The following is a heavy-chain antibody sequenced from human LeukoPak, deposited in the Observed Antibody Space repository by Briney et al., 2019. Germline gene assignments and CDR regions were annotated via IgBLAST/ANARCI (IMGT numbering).Heavy chain of an antibody. V-gene: IGHV4-39*07. CDR1: GGSISSSSYY. J-gene: IGHJ3*02. CDR2: IYYSGST. Sequence: PSETLSLTCTVSGGSISSSSYYWGWIRQPPGKGLEWIGSIYYSGSTYYNPSLKSRVTISVDTSKNQFSLKLTSVTAADTAMYYCARRGGNPLGAFDIWGQGTMVTVPS. CDR3: ARRGGNPLGAFDI. D-gene: IGHD4-23*01.